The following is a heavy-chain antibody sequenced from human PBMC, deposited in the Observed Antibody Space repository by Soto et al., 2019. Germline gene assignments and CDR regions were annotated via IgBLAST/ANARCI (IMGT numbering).Heavy chain of an antibody. J-gene: IGHJ6*02. CDR1: GGSISSSSYY. CDR2: IYYSGST. V-gene: IGHV4-39*01. D-gene: IGHD3-10*01. Sequence: SETLSLTCTASGGSISSSSYYWGWIRQPPGKGLEWIGSIYYSGSTYYNPSLKSRVTISVDTSKNQFSLKLSSVTAADTAVYYCARLYYYGSGSPVPYYYYYYGMDVWGQGTTVTVSS. CDR3: ARLYYYGSGSPVPYYYYYYGMDV.